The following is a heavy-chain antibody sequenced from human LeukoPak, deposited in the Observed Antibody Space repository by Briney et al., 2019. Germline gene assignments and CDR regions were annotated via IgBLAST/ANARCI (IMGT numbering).Heavy chain of an antibody. J-gene: IGHJ6*03. CDR2: IYYSGST. V-gene: IGHV4-39*07. CDR3: ASSVYDILTGYRNYYYYYYMDV. CDR1: GGSISSSSYY. D-gene: IGHD3-9*01. Sequence: SETLSLTCTVSGGSISSSSYYWGWIRQPPGKGLEWIGSIYYSGSTNYNPSLKSRVTISVDTSKNQFSLKLSSVTAADTAVYYCASSVYDILTGYRNYYYYYYMDVWGKGTTVTVSS.